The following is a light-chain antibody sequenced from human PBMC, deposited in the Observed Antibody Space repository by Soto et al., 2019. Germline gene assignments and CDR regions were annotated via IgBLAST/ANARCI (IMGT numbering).Light chain of an antibody. J-gene: IGLJ3*02. CDR1: SSDVGSYNY. V-gene: IGLV2-14*01. CDR2: DVS. Sequence: QSALTQPASVSGSPGQSITISCTGTSSDVGSYNYVSWYQQYPGKAPKLMIYDVSNRPSGVSYRFSGSKSGNTASLTISGLQAEDEADYYGSSYTTSSTHVLFGGGTKVTVL. CDR3: SSYTTSSTHVL.